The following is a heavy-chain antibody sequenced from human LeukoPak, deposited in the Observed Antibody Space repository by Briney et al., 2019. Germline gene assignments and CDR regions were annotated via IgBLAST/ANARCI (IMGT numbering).Heavy chain of an antibody. J-gene: IGHJ6*03. CDR3: ARERYSSSPRSMDV. V-gene: IGHV1-18*03. Sequence: GASVKVSCKASGYTFTGYGISWVRQAPGQGLEWMGWISAFSGNTDYAQTVQGRVTMTTDTSTNTAYMELRSLRSDDMAVYYCARERYSSSPRSMDVWGKGTTVTVSS. CDR2: ISAFSGNT. CDR1: GYTFTGYG. D-gene: IGHD6-13*01.